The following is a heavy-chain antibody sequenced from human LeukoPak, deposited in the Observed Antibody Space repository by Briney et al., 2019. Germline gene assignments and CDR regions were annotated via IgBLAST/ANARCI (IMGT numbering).Heavy chain of an antibody. D-gene: IGHD6-13*01. V-gene: IGHV1-18*01. CDR1: GYTFTSYG. CDR2: ISAYNGNT. J-gene: IGHJ6*02. CDR3: ARAQGSSWPHYYYGMDV. Sequence: ASVKVPCKASGYTFTSYGISWVRQAPGQGLEWMGWISAYNGNTNYAQKLQGRVTMSTDTSTSTAYMELRSLRSDDTAVYYCARAQGSSWPHYYYGMDVWGQGTTVTVSS.